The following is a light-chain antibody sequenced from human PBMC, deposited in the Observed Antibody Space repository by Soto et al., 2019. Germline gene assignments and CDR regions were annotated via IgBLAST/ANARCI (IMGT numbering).Light chain of an antibody. V-gene: IGKV1-5*01. CDR3: QQHKDYSVVT. CDR1: QNIGSS. CDR2: DAS. J-gene: IGKJ2*01. Sequence: DIQMTQSPSTLSASVGDRVTITCRASQNIGSSLAWYQHRPGKAPKLLIFDASTLQTGVPSRFSGSGFGTEFTLTITGLQPDDFANYYCQQHKDYSVVTVGQGTKVDTK.